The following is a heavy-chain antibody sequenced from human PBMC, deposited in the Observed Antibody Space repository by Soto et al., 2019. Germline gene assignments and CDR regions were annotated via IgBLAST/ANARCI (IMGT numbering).Heavy chain of an antibody. CDR3: ARERVTTVTTAYYYYGMDV. J-gene: IGHJ6*02. Sequence: TSETLSLTCTVSGGSISSYYWSWIRQPPGKGLEWIGYIYYSGSTNYNPSLKSRVTISVDTSKNQFSLKLSSVTAADTAVYYCARERVTTVTTAYYYYGMDVWGQGTTVTVSS. V-gene: IGHV4-59*01. CDR1: GGSISSYY. CDR2: IYYSGST. D-gene: IGHD4-4*01.